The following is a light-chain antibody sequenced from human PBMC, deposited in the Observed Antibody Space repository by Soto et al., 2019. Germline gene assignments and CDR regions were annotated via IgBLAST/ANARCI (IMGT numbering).Light chain of an antibody. J-gene: IGKJ2*01. CDR1: QSVSSN. CDR2: VAS. CDR3: QQYNNWPPGT. V-gene: IGKV3-15*01. Sequence: EIVMTQSPATLSVSPGERATLSCRASQSVSSNLAWYQQKPGQAPRLLIYVASTRATAIPARFSGSWSGTEFTLTISSLQSEDFAVYYCQQYNNWPPGTFGQGTKLEIK.